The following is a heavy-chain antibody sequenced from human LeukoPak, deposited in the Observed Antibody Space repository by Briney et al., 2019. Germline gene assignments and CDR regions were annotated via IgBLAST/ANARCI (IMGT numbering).Heavy chain of an antibody. CDR3: ARIGGEGREYYFDY. Sequence: PGGSLRLTCAVSGFTFSSYDMHWVRQATGKGLERVSAIDSAGDTYYPGSVKGRFTISRENAKNSVYLQMNSLRAGDTAVYYCARIGGEGREYYFDYWGQGTLVTVSS. CDR1: GFTFSSYD. J-gene: IGHJ4*02. CDR2: IDSAGDT. D-gene: IGHD3-10*01. V-gene: IGHV3-13*01.